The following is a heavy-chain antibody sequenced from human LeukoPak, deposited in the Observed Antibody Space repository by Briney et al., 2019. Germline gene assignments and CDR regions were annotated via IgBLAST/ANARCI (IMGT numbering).Heavy chain of an antibody. V-gene: IGHV3-23*01. J-gene: IGHJ4*02. CDR3: ARVGAGTVRRVVGGVYDY. CDR1: GFTFAGYA. CDR2: ISGSPVST. Sequence: GGSLRLSCAASGFTFAGYAMTWVRHVPGKGLEWVSLISGSPVSTYYADSVKGRFTISRDNAKNSLYLQMNSLRAEDTAVYYCARVGAGTVRRVVGGVYDYWGQGTLVTVSS. D-gene: IGHD6-13*01.